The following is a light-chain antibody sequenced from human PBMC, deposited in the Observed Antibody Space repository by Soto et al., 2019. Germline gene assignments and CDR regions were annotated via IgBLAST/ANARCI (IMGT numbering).Light chain of an antibody. V-gene: IGKV3-15*01. CDR2: GVS. J-gene: IGKJ2*01. CDR3: QQYDNWPPYT. Sequence: EIVMTQSPATLSVSPGEGATLSCRASQSVNNNLAWYQQKPGQAPRLLIYGVSTRATGVPARFSGSGSGTEFTLTISSLQSEDFAVHYCQQYDNWPPYTFGQGTKLEIK. CDR1: QSVNNN.